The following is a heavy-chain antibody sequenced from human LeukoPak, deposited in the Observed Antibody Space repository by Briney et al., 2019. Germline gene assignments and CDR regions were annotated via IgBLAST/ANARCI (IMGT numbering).Heavy chain of an antibody. CDR3: ARQDAIGVIDY. CDR2: IYYSGST. Sequence: SETLSLTCTVSGGSIRSYYWSWIRQPPDKGLEWIGYIYYSGSTDYNPSLRSRVTISVNTSKKQFSLKLSSVTAADTALYYCARQDAIGVIDYWGQGTLVTVSS. V-gene: IGHV4-59*08. D-gene: IGHD3-22*01. J-gene: IGHJ4*02. CDR1: GGSIRSYY.